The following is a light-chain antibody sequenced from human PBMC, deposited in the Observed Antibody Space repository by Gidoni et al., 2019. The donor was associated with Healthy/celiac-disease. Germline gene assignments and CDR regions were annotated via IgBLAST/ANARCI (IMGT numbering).Light chain of an antibody. J-gene: IGLJ1*01. CDR1: NLGDKY. CDR3: QAWDTSYV. Sequence: SYELTQPPSVSVSPGQTASITCSGDNLGDKYACWYQQKPGQSPVLVIYQDSKRPSGIPERFSGSNSGNTAALTISGTQAMDEADYYCQAWDTSYVFGTGTKLTVL. CDR2: QDS. V-gene: IGLV3-1*01.